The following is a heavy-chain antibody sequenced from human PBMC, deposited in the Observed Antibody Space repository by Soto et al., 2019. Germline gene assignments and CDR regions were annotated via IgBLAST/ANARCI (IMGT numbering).Heavy chain of an antibody. V-gene: IGHV3-30*18. CDR1: GFTFSSYG. CDR3: AKDQTGYSSGGYPFDY. Sequence: QVQLVESGGGVVQPGRSLRLSCAASGFTFSSYGMHWVRQAPGKGLEWVAVISYDGSNKYYADSVKGRFTISRDNSKNTLYLQMNSLRAEDTAVYYCAKDQTGYSSGGYPFDYWGQGTLVTVSS. J-gene: IGHJ4*02. D-gene: IGHD6-19*01. CDR2: ISYDGSNK.